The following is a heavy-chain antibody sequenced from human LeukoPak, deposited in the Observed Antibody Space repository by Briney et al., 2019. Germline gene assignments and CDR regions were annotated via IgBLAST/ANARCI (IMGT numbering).Heavy chain of an antibody. V-gene: IGHV3-7*01. CDR2: IKQDGSEK. CDR1: GFTFSSYW. J-gene: IGHJ5*02. Sequence: GGSLRPSCAASGFTFSSYWMSWVRQAPGKGLEWVANIKQDGSEKYYVDSVKGRFTISRDNAKNSLYLQMNSLRAEDTAVYYCAREHIVVAFGHWGQGTLVTVSS. D-gene: IGHD2-21*01. CDR3: AREHIVVAFGH.